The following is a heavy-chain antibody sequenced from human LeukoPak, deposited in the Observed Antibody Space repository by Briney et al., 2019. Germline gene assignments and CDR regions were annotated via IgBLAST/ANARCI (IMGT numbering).Heavy chain of an antibody. J-gene: IGHJ4*02. CDR1: GFSFSSYG. Sequence: GGSLRLSCAASGFSFSSYGMHWVRQAPGKGLEWVAVIWYDGSYKYYADSVKGRFTISRDNSKNTLYLQMNSLRAEDTAVYYCARAMSVSYYAIDYWGQGTLVTVSS. CDR2: IWYDGSYK. D-gene: IGHD1-26*01. CDR3: ARAMSVSYYAIDY. V-gene: IGHV3-33*08.